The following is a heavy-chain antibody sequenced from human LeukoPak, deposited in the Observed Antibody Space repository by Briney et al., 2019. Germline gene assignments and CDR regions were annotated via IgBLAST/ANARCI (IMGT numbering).Heavy chain of an antibody. J-gene: IGHJ5*02. D-gene: IGHD2-2*01. CDR2: INPNSGGT. CDR1: GYTFTGYY. Sequence: ASVKVSCKASGYTFTGYYTHWVRQAPGQGLEWMGWINPNSGGTNYAQKFQGRVTMTRDTSISTAYMELSRLRSDDTAVYYCARVPIVVVPAAIRPSYNWFDPWGQGTLVTVSS. CDR3: ARVPIVVVPAAIRPSYNWFDP. V-gene: IGHV1-2*02.